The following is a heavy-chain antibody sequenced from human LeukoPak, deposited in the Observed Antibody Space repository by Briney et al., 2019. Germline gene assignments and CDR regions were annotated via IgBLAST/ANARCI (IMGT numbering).Heavy chain of an antibody. CDR2: IYPGDSDT. D-gene: IGHD6-13*01. Sequence: GGSLQISCQGSGYSFTSYWIGWVRPMPGKGLEWMGIIYPGDSDTRYSPSFQGQVTISADKSISTAYLQWSSLKASDTAMYYCGRPFHISSSTNFDYWGQGTLVTVSS. V-gene: IGHV5-51*01. J-gene: IGHJ4*02. CDR1: GYSFTSYW. CDR3: GRPFHISSSTNFDY.